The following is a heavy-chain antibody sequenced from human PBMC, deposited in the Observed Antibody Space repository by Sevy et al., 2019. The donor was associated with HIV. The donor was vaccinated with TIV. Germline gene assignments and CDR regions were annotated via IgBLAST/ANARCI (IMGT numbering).Heavy chain of an antibody. V-gene: IGHV3-73*01. Sequence: GGSLRLSCAASGFTFSGSTMHWVRQASGKGLEWVGRIRSKANTYATAYAASVKGRSSISRDDSKNTAYLQMNSLKTEDTSEYYCSRQVVAVAGDYFDYWGQGTLVTVSS. D-gene: IGHD6-19*01. CDR2: IRSKANTYAT. J-gene: IGHJ4*02. CDR3: SRQVVAVAGDYFDY. CDR1: GFTFSGST.